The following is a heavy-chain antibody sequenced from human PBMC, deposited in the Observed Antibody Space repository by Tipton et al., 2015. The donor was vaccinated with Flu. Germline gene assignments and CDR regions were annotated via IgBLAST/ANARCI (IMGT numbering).Heavy chain of an antibody. Sequence: SLRLSCEASGFTFKSYWMSWVRQTPGKGLEWVANVKQDGDEKHYVDSVKGRFTISRDNARNSLYLQMNSLRAEDTAVYFCARDGPPYSPTSGWFDPWGQGILVTVSS. D-gene: IGHD1-26*01. CDR3: ARDGPPYSPTSGWFDP. V-gene: IGHV3-7*01. J-gene: IGHJ5*02. CDR2: VKQDGDEK. CDR1: GFTFKSYW.